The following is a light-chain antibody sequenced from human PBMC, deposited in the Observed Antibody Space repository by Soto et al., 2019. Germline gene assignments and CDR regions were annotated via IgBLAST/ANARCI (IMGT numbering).Light chain of an antibody. CDR2: GAS. CDR1: QGVSSSY. Sequence: EMGLPQSPATLPLSPGERATLSCRASQGVSSSYLAWYHQKPGQAPSLLIYGASSRATAIPDRFSGSGSGTDFTLTISRLEPEDFVVYYCQQYGSSPPTFGQGTKLEIK. V-gene: IGKV3-20*01. CDR3: QQYGSSPPT. J-gene: IGKJ2*01.